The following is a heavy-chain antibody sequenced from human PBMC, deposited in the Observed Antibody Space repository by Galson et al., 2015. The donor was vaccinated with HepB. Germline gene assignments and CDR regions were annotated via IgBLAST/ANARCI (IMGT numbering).Heavy chain of an antibody. V-gene: IGHV3-64D*06. CDR2: INTNGRST. CDR1: GFTFSSYV. D-gene: IGHD2-21*01. Sequence: SLRLSCAVSGFTFSSYVMYWVRQAPGKGLEYVSAINTNGRSTYYADSVKGRFTISRDNAKNTLYLQMSTLRAEDTGVYYCVKGVRSDSYYYNMDVWGQGTTVAVSS. J-gene: IGHJ6*02. CDR3: VKGVRSDSYYYNMDV.